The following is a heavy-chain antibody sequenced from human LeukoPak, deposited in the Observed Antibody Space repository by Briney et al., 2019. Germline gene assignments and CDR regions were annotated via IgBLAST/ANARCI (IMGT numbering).Heavy chain of an antibody. D-gene: IGHD3-10*02. Sequence: SETLSLTCTVSGDFFSTYYWSWIRQPAGKGLEWIGHIYSSGSTNYNPSLKSRVTISVDTSKNQFSLKLTSVTAADTALYYCASRGVVRGISYYFDYWGQGALVTVSS. V-gene: IGHV4-4*07. CDR2: IYSSGST. CDR1: GDFFSTYY. CDR3: ASRGVVRGISYYFDY. J-gene: IGHJ4*02.